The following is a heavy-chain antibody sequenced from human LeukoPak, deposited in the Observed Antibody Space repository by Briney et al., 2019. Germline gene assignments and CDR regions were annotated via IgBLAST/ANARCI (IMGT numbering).Heavy chain of an antibody. D-gene: IGHD3-3*01. V-gene: IGHV1-2*02. CDR1: GYTFTGYY. CDR3: ARETDFWSGYRINWFDP. Sequence: ASVKVSCKASGYTFTGYYMHWVRQAPGQGVEWMGWINPNSGGTNYAQKFQGRVTMTRDTSISTAYMELSRLRSDDTAVYYCARETDFWSGYRINWFDPWGQGTLVTVSS. J-gene: IGHJ5*02. CDR2: INPNSGGT.